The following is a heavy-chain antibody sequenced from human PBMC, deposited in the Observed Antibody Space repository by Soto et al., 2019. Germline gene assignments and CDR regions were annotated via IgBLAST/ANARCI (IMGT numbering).Heavy chain of an antibody. CDR1: GGSISSYY. CDR2: IYYSGST. J-gene: IGHJ5*02. CDR3: AREGFYDFWSGYSSWFDP. D-gene: IGHD3-3*01. Sequence: TCTVSGGSISSYYWSWIRQPPGKGLEWIGYIYYSGSTNYNPSLKSRVTISVDTSKNQFSLKLSSVTAADTAVYYCAREGFYDFWSGYSSWFDPWGQGTLVTVSS. V-gene: IGHV4-59*01.